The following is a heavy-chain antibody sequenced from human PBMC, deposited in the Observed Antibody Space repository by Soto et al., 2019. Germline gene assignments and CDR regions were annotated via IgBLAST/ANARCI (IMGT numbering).Heavy chain of an antibody. V-gene: IGHV3-53*02. CDR1: GFTVSSSY. D-gene: IGHD3-10*01. J-gene: IGHJ6*02. Sequence: EVQLVETGGGLIQPGGSLRLSCAASGFTVSSSYMSWVRQAPGKGLEWVSVIYSGGSTYYADSVKGRFTISRDNSKNTLYLQMNSLRAEDTAVYYCARERWILWFGEPTLGGMDVWGQGTTVTVSS. CDR2: IYSGGST. CDR3: ARERWILWFGEPTLGGMDV.